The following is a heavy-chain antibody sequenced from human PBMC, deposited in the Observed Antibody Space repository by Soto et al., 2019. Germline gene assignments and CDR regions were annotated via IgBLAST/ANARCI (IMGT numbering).Heavy chain of an antibody. Sequence: GGSLRLSCAASGFTFSSYGMHWVRQAPGKGLEWVAVISYDGSNKYYADSVKGRFTISRDNSKNTLYLQMNSLRAEDTAVYYCAKDSSSWTPHYYGMDVWGQGTTVTVSS. D-gene: IGHD6-13*01. J-gene: IGHJ6*02. CDR2: ISYDGSNK. V-gene: IGHV3-30*18. CDR3: AKDSSSWTPHYYGMDV. CDR1: GFTFSSYG.